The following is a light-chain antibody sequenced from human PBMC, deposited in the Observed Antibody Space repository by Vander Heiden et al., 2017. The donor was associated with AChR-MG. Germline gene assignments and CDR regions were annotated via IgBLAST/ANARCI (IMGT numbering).Light chain of an antibody. J-gene: IGKJ1*01. Sequence: IRITQSPSSLSASTGARVTITCRASQGISNQLAWYQQKPVKAPKLLIYAAATLESGVPSRFSGRGAGTYCTLTISCLQSEDFATYYCQQYYSYPGTFGQGTKVEIK. CDR1: QGISNQ. V-gene: IGKV1-8*01. CDR2: AAA. CDR3: QQYYSYPGT.